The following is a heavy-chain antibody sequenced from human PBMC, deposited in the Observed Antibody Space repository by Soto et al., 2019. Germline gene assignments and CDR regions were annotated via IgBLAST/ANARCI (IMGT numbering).Heavy chain of an antibody. V-gene: IGHV3-74*01. D-gene: IGHD3-22*01. J-gene: IGHJ4*02. CDR2: INSEGTGT. CDR3: VRDYDSSGYNSDY. CDR1: GFTFSSDW. Sequence: GGSLRLSCAASGFTFSSDWMHWVHQVPGKGLVWVSRINSEGTGTIYADSVKGRFTISRDNAKHTLYLQMNSLIAEDTAVYYCVRDYDSSGYNSDYWGQGT.